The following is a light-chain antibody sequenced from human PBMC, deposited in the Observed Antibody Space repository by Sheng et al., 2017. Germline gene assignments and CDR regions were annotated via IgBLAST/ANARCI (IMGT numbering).Light chain of an antibody. Sequence: IQMTQSPSTLSASVGDRVIITCRASQSLNNALAWYQVKPGKAPKFLIYDASTLQRGVPSRFSGSGSGTEFTLTISSLQPEDFATYYCQQANNFPLTFGGGTKVEIK. J-gene: IGKJ4*01. V-gene: IGKV1-12*01. CDR3: QQANNFPLT. CDR1: QSLNNA. CDR2: DAS.